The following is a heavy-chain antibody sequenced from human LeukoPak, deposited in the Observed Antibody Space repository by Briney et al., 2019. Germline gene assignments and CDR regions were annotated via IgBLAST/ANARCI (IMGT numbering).Heavy chain of an antibody. V-gene: IGHV3-11*01. D-gene: IGHD3-22*01. J-gene: IGHJ4*02. CDR3: AKDTPYYYDSSGYYDYFDY. CDR2: ISSSGSTI. CDR1: GFTFSDYY. Sequence: GGSLRLSCAASGFTFSDYYMSWIRQAPGKGLEWVSYISSSGSTIYYADSVKGRFTISRDNAKNSLYLQMNSLRAEDTAVYYCAKDTPYYYDSSGYYDYFDYWGQGTLSPSPQ.